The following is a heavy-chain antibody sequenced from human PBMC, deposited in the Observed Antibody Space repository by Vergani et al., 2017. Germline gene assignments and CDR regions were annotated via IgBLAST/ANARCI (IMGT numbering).Heavy chain of an antibody. Sequence: EAQLVESGGDWVQRGGSLRLSCAASGFISSSYWMSWVRQAPGKGLEWVANVNQDGSEKYYVDSVRGRFTISRDNAKNSIYLQMNSLRAEDTAVYFCVRVPLIRRGSGNYGINNYHGMDVWGQGTTVIVSS. CDR2: VNQDGSEK. CDR3: VRVPLIRRGSGNYGINNYHGMDV. J-gene: IGHJ6*02. D-gene: IGHD3-10*01. V-gene: IGHV3-7*01. CDR1: GFISSSYW.